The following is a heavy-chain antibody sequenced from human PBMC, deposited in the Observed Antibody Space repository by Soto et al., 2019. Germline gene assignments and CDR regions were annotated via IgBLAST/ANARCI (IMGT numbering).Heavy chain of an antibody. CDR1: GYTFTEYG. V-gene: IGHV1-18*04. J-gene: IGHJ4*02. CDR3: ARADYGDSKIYYFDH. D-gene: IGHD4-17*01. CDR2: ISPYNGRT. Sequence: QVQLVQSGAEVKQPAASVRVSCKTSGYTFTEYGISWVRQAPGQGLEWMGWISPYNGRTNYVQKFHDRVTMTADTSSCTVYMDLRTLKSDDTAIYFCARADYGDSKIYYFDHWGQGTLVTVSS.